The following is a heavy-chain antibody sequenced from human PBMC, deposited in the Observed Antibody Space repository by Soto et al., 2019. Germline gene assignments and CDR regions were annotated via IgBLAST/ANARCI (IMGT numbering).Heavy chain of an antibody. CDR1: GFTFSSYA. CDR2: ISGSGGST. Sequence: GGSLRLSCAASGFTFSSYAMSWVRQAPGKGLEWVSAISGSGGSTYYADSVKGRFTISRDNSKNTLYLQMNSLRAEDTAVYYCAKSARGHMYDFWSGYYPTNYYYYGMDVWGQGTTVTVSS. D-gene: IGHD3-3*01. CDR3: AKSARGHMYDFWSGYYPTNYYYYGMDV. V-gene: IGHV3-23*01. J-gene: IGHJ6*02.